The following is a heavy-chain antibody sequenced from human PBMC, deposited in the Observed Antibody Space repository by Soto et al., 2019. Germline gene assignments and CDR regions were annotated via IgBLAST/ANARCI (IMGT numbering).Heavy chain of an antibody. CDR2: IYYSGST. CDR3: ARDVRVLLQRGGYYYYAMDV. Sequence: SETLSLTCVVSGGSLSSYYWSWIRQPPGKGLEWIGYIYYSGSTNYNPSLKSRVTISVDTSKNQFSLKLRSVTAADTAVYYCARDVRVLLQRGGYYYYAMDVRGQGTTVTVSS. D-gene: IGHD2-8*01. CDR1: GGSLSSYY. J-gene: IGHJ6*02. V-gene: IGHV4-59*01.